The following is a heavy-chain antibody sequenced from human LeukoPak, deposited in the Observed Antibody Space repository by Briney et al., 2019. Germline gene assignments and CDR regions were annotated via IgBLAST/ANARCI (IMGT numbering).Heavy chain of an antibody. V-gene: IGHV3-33*01. CDR2: IWYDGSNK. J-gene: IGHJ6*02. CDR1: GFTFSSYG. D-gene: IGHD2-2*01. Sequence: GGSLRLSCAASGFTFSSYGMHWVRQAPGKGLEWVAVIWYDGSNKYHADSVKGRFTISRDNSKNTLYLQMNSLRAEDTAVYYCARELSGNCSSTSCYDYWYYYYGMDVWGQGTTVTVSS. CDR3: ARELSGNCSSTSCYDYWYYYYGMDV.